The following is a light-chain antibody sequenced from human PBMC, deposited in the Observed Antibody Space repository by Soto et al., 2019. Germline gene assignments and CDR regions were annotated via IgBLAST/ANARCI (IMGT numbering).Light chain of an antibody. CDR2: NND. V-gene: IGLV1-44*01. CDR3: AAWDDSLNGPV. CDR1: SSNIGSNS. Sequence: QSVLTQPPSASGTPGQRATTSCSGSSSNIGSNSVNWYQQLPGTAPRLPIYNNDQRPSGVPDRFSGSRSGTSASLAISGLQSEDEADYYCAAWDDSLNGPVFGGGTKLTVL. J-gene: IGLJ2*01.